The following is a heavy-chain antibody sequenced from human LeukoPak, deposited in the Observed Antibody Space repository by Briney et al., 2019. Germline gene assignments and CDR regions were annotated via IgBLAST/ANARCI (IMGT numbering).Heavy chain of an antibody. V-gene: IGHV3-7*01. CDR3: ARDVPLMGASRTRYFDY. D-gene: IGHD1-26*01. Sequence: GGSLRLSCVVSGFTFNRCWMNWVRQAPGKGLEWVAHINPDGRDTYYVDSVKGRFTISRDNAKNSLYLQMSSLRAEDTAIYYCARDVPLMGASRTRYFDYWGQGTLVTVSS. J-gene: IGHJ4*02. CDR1: GFTFNRCW. CDR2: INPDGRDT.